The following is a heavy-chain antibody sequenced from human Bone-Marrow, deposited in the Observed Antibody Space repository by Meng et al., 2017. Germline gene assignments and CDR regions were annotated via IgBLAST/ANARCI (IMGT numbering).Heavy chain of an antibody. CDR1: GGSISSGSYY. CDR3: ARDFGFGGGYYGMDV. V-gene: IGHV4-61*01. Sequence: SETLSLTCTVSGGSISSGSYYWSWIRQPPGKGLEWIGCIYNSGSTNYNPSLKSRVTISVDTSKNQFTRKLSSVTAADTAVYYCARDFGFGGGYYGMDVWGQGTTVTVSS. D-gene: IGHD3-10*01. CDR2: IYNSGST. J-gene: IGHJ6*02.